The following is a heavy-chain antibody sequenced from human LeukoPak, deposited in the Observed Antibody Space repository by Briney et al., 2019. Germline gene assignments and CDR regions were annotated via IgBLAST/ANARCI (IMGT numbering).Heavy chain of an antibody. V-gene: IGHV3-23*01. D-gene: IGHD3-22*01. CDR1: GFTFSSYA. CDR3: AKALPPPGYYDSSGYYYFDY. CDR2: ISGSGGGA. Sequence: PGGSLRLSCAASGFTFSSYAMSWVRQAPGKGLEWVSAISGSGGGAYYADSVKGRFTISRDNPKNTLYLQMNSLRAEDTAVYYCAKALPPPGYYDSSGYYYFDYWGQGTLVTVSS. J-gene: IGHJ4*02.